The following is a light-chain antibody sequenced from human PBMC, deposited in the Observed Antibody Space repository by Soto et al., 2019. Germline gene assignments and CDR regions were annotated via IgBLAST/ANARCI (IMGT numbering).Light chain of an antibody. CDR1: SSNIGAGYD. V-gene: IGLV1-40*01. CDR2: GNX. CDR3: QSYDSSLSGYV. J-gene: IGLJ1*01. Sequence: QSVLTQPPSVSGAPGQRVTISCTGSSSNIGAGYDVHWYQQLPGTAPKLLIYGNXNRPSGVPXXFSXSXXGTSASXAXTGLXAEDEADYYCQSYDSSLSGYVFGTGTKLTVL.